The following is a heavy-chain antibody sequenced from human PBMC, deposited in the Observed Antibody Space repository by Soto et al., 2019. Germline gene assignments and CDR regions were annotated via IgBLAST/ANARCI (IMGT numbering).Heavy chain of an antibody. J-gene: IGHJ4*02. D-gene: IGHD2-2*01. CDR2: IIPILGIA. V-gene: IGHV1-69*08. Sequence: QVQLVQSGAEVKKPGSSVKVSCKASGGTFSSYTISWVRQAPGQGLEWMGRIIPILGIANYAQKFQGRVTIPEDNSTSKAYMERSSLRSEDTAVYYCAREAPRYCSSTSCPWDYWGQGTQGTVSS. CDR1: GGTFSSYT. CDR3: AREAPRYCSSTSCPWDY.